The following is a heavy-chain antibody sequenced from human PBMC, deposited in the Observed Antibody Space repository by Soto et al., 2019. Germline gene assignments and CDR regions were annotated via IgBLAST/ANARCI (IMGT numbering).Heavy chain of an antibody. J-gene: IGHJ4*02. CDR1: GYTFTSYD. D-gene: IGHD3-3*01. Sequence: QVQLVQSGAEVKKPGASVKVSCKASGYTFTSYDINWVRQATGQGLEWMGWMNPNSGKTGYAQTFQGRVTMTRNTSIRTVYMELSSLRSEDTAVYYCASDGEAGSGYEYWGQGTLVTVSS. CDR3: ASDGEAGSGYEY. CDR2: MNPNSGKT. V-gene: IGHV1-8*01.